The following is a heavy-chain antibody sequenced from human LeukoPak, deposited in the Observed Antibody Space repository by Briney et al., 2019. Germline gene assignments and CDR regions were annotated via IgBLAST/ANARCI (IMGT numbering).Heavy chain of an antibody. D-gene: IGHD2-21*02. Sequence: PGGSLRLSCAASEFTVSSNYMSWVRQAPGKGLEWVSVIYSGGSTYYADSVKGRFPISRDNSKNTLYLQMNSLRAEDTAVYYCARANCGGDCFPYYFDYWGQGTLVTVSS. V-gene: IGHV3-66*01. CDR2: IYSGGST. CDR1: EFTVSSNY. CDR3: ARANCGGDCFPYYFDY. J-gene: IGHJ4*02.